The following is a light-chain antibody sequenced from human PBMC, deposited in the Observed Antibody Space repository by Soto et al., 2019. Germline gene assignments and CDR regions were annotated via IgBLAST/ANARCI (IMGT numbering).Light chain of an antibody. J-gene: IGKJ4*01. Sequence: DIQMTQSPSSLSASVGDRVTITCRASQSISSYLNWYQQKPGKAPKLLIYAASSLQSGVPSRFSGSGSGTDFTLTISSLQPEDFGTYYCQQSYNIWLTFGGGTKVEIK. V-gene: IGKV1-39*01. CDR1: QSISSY. CDR3: QQSYNIWLT. CDR2: AAS.